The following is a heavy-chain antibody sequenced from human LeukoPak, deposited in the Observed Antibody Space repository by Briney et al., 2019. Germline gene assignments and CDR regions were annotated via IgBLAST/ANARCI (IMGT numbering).Heavy chain of an antibody. Sequence: GGSLRLSCAASGFTFSDYYMSWIRQAPGKGLEWVSYISSSGSTIYYADSVKGRFTISRDNSKSTLYLQMNSLRAEDTAVYSCAKVDGYTDPRNGMDVWGQGTTVTVSS. D-gene: IGHD5-24*01. J-gene: IGHJ6*02. CDR1: GFTFSDYY. CDR3: AKVDGYTDPRNGMDV. V-gene: IGHV3-11*04. CDR2: ISSSGSTI.